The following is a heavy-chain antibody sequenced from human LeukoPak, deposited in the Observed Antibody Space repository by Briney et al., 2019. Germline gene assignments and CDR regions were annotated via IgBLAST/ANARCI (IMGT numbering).Heavy chain of an antibody. J-gene: IGHJ3*02. D-gene: IGHD2-15*01. CDR1: GGSFSGYY. V-gene: IGHV4-34*01. CDR3: ARDNDAFDI. CDR2: INHSGST. Sequence: PSETLSLTCAVYGGSFSGYYWSWIRQPPRKGLEWIGEINHSGSTNYNPSLKSRVTISVDTSKNQFSLKLSSVTAADTAVYYCARDNDAFDIWGQGTMVTVSS.